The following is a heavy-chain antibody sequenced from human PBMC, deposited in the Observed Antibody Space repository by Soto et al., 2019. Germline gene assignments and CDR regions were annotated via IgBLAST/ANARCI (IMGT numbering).Heavy chain of an antibody. CDR2: IYYSGST. CDR3: ARDVPGIAARSVYYYGMDV. J-gene: IGHJ6*02. CDR1: GGSISSGGYY. Sequence: QVQLQESGPGLVKPSQTLSLTCTVSGGSISSGGYYWSWIRQHPGKGLEWIGYIYYSGSTYYNPSLKSRVTISVDTSKNQFSLKLSSVTAADTAVYYCARDVPGIAARSVYYYGMDVWGQGTTVTVSS. V-gene: IGHV4-31*03. D-gene: IGHD6-6*01.